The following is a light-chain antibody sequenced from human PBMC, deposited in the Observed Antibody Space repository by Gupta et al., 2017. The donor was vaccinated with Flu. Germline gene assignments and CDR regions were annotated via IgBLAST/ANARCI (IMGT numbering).Light chain of an antibody. J-gene: IGLJ3*02. CDR2: END. CDR3: GTWESSLSAGGV. V-gene: IGLV1-51*02. CDR1: TSNIANNY. Sequence: QSVLTQPPSVSAAPGQKVTISCSGSTSNIANNYVSWYQQLPGTAPKLLIYENDKRPSGIPDRSSGSTSGTSATLAITGLQTGDEADYYCGTWESSLSAGGVFGGGTKLTVL.